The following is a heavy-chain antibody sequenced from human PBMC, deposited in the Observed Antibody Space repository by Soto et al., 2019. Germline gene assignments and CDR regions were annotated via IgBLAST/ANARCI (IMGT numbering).Heavy chain of an antibody. J-gene: IGHJ6*02. CDR1: GGTFSSYA. CDR2: IIPIFGTA. Sequence: AASVKVSCKASGGTFSSYAISWVRQAPGQGLEWMGGIIPIFGTANYAQKFQGRVTITADESTSTAYMELSSRRSEDPAVYYCARAPGHYYYGMDVWGQGXTVTVSS. CDR3: ARAPGHYYYGMDV. D-gene: IGHD7-27*01. V-gene: IGHV1-69*13.